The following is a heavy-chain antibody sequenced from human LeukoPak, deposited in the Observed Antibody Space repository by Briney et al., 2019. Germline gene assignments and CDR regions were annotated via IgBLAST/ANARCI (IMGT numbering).Heavy chain of an antibody. Sequence: KPSETLSLTCTVSGGSITNYYWSWIRQSAGKGLEWIGRIYSTGIITYNPSLKSRVTMSVDTSKNQLSLRLISVTAADTAVYYCTRDSGTSGEVKFDPWGQGSLVTVSS. CDR1: GGSITNYY. J-gene: IGHJ5*02. CDR2: IYSTGII. V-gene: IGHV4-4*07. D-gene: IGHD3-16*01. CDR3: TRDSGTSGEVKFDP.